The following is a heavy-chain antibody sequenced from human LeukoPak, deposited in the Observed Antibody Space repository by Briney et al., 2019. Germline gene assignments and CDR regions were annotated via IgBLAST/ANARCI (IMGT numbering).Heavy chain of an antibody. CDR2: ISWNSGSI. V-gene: IGHV3-9*01. CDR1: RFTFDDYA. D-gene: IGHD3-22*01. CDR3: AKGFRPNWSSGYVTYFDY. J-gene: IGHJ4*02. Sequence: SGGSLRLSCAASRFTFDDYAMHWVRQAPGKGLEWVSGISWNSGSIGYADSVKGRFTISRDNAKNSLYLQMNSLRAEDTALYYCAKGFRPNWSSGYVTYFDYWGQGTLVTVSS.